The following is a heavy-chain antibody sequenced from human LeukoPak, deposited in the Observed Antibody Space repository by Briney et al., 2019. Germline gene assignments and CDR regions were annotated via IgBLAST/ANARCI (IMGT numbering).Heavy chain of an antibody. D-gene: IGHD3-9*01. V-gene: IGHV3-21*04. CDR2: ISSSSSYI. Sequence: GGSLRLSCAASGFTFSSYSMNWVRQAPGKGLEWVSSISSSSSYIYYADSVKGRFTISRDNSKNTLYLQMNSLRAEDTAVYYCAKGDWSPDYWGQGTLVTVSS. J-gene: IGHJ4*02. CDR1: GFTFSSYS. CDR3: AKGDWSPDY.